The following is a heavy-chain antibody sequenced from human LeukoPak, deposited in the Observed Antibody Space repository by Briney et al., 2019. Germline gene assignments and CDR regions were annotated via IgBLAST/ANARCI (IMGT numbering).Heavy chain of an antibody. D-gene: IGHD3-10*01. CDR1: GFTFSSYS. V-gene: IGHV3-48*01. CDR2: ISSSSSTI. J-gene: IGHJ4*02. Sequence: PGGSLRLSCAPSGFTFSSYSMNWVRQAPGKGLEWVSYISSSSSTIYYADSVKGRFTISRDNAKNSLYLQMNSLRAEDTAVYYCARDRAPRIYYGFNDYWGQGTLVTVSS. CDR3: ARDRAPRIYYGFNDY.